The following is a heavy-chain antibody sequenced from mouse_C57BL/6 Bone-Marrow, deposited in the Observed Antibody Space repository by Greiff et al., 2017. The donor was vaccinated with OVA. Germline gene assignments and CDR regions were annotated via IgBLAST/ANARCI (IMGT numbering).Heavy chain of an antibody. V-gene: IGHV5-6*01. J-gene: IGHJ2*01. CDR2: ISSGGSYT. CDR1: GFTFSSYG. CDR3: ARQHYGSIYYLDY. D-gene: IGHD1-1*01. Sequence: EVQGVESGGDLVKPGGSLKLSCAASGFTFSSYGMSWVRQTPDKRLEWVATISSGGSYTYYPDSVKGRFTISRDNAKNTLYLQMSSLKSEDTAMYYCARQHYGSIYYLDYWGQGTTLTVSS.